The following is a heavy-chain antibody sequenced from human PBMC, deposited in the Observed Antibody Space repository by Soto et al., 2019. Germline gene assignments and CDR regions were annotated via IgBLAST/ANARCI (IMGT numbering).Heavy chain of an antibody. V-gene: IGHV3-30-3*01. Sequence: QVQLVESGGGVVQPGSSLRLSCAASGFTFRNCAMHWVRQAPGKGLEWVAFISYDGRDKLYTESVKGRFTISRDNSKNTLYLQMNSLRAEDTAVYYCASEGGLTDRGEGDAFDIWGQGTMVTVSS. D-gene: IGHD1-26*01. CDR2: ISYDGRDK. CDR1: GFTFRNCA. J-gene: IGHJ3*02. CDR3: ASEGGLTDRGEGDAFDI.